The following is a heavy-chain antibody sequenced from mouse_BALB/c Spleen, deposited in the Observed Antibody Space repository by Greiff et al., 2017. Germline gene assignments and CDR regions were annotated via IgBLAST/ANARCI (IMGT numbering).Heavy chain of an antibody. J-gene: IGHJ4*01. CDR1: GFTFSSFG. CDR2: IRSGSSTI. CDR3: AREVYAMDD. V-gene: IGHV5-17*02. Sequence: EVMLVESGGGLVQPGGSRKLSCAASGFTFSSFGMHWVRQAPEKGLEWVAYIRSGSSTIYYADTVKGRFTISRDNPKNTLFLQMTSLRSEDTAMYYCAREVYAMDDWGQGTSVTVSS.